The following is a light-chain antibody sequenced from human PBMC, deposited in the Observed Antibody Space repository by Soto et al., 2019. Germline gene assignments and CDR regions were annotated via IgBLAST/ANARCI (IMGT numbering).Light chain of an antibody. CDR2: LAS. CDR1: QDISRW. V-gene: IGKV1-5*03. J-gene: IGKJ2*01. CDR3: QQYDSYSRT. Sequence: DIQITQSPSTLSASVGDRVTITCRASQDISRWLAWYQQKPGTAPKLLIYLASSLQRGVPSRFSGSGSGTDFTLTISSLQPDDFATYYCQQYDSYSRTFGQGTKVDIK.